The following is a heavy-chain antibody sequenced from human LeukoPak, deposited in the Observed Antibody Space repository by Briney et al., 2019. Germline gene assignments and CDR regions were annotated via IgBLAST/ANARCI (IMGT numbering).Heavy chain of an antibody. D-gene: IGHD3-10*01. V-gene: IGHV3-53*01. CDR3: ARAAMVRGANDY. CDR1: GFTVSSKY. CDR2: IYSGGST. Sequence: GGSLRLSCAASGFTVSSKYMSWVRQAPGKGLEWVSVIYSGGSTYYADSVKGRFTIFRDNSKSTVYLQMNSLRAEDTAVYYCARAAMVRGANDYWGQGTLVTVSS. J-gene: IGHJ4*02.